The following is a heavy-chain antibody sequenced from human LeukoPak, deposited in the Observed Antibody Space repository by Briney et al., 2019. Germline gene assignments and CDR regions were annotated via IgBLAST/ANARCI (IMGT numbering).Heavy chain of an antibody. CDR2: IYNSGST. CDR1: DGSISIYY. Sequence: SETLSLTCTVSDGSISIYYWSWIRQPPGKGLEWIGYIYNSGSTIYNPSLKSRITISADTSKNQFSLKLSSVTAADTAVYYCVRDRELTYWGQGTLVTVSS. J-gene: IGHJ4*02. V-gene: IGHV4-59*01. D-gene: IGHD5-24*01. CDR3: VRDRELTY.